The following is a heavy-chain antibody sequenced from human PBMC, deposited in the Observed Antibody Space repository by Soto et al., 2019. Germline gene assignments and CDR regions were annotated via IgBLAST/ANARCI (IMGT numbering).Heavy chain of an antibody. V-gene: IGHV1-69*08. J-gene: IGHJ6*02. CDR3: ARDWDDTNTQYANYYYYGMDV. CDR2: IIPIFNIP. D-gene: IGHD2-8*01. CDR1: GGTFSTYS. Sequence: QVQLVQSGAEVKEPGSSVKVSCTVSGGTFSTYSITWVRQAPGQGLEWMGGIIPIFNIPNYAPKFQGRITITADKYTSTAYMELSSLRSEDSAVYYCARDWDDTNTQYANYYYYGMDVWGQGTAVTVSS.